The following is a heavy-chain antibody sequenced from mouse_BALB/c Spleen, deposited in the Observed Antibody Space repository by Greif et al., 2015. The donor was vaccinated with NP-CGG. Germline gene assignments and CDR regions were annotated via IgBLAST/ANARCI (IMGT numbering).Heavy chain of an antibody. D-gene: IGHD1-1*01. CDR3: ARSGYYGSSYWYFDV. CDR2: IDPANGNT. Sequence: EVKLVESGAELVKPGASVKLSCTASGFNIKDTYMHWVKQRPEQGLEWIGRIDPANGNTKYGPKFQGKATITADTSSNTAYLQLSSLTSEDTAVYYCARSGYYGSSYWYFDVWGAGTTVTVSS. V-gene: IGHV14-3*02. CDR1: GFNIKDTY. J-gene: IGHJ1*01.